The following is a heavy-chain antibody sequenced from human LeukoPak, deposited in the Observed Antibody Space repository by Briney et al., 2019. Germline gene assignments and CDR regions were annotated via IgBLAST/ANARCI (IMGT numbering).Heavy chain of an antibody. V-gene: IGHV1-8*01. CDR3: ARGPTRYCSGGSCYSPGRRWFDP. CDR1: GYTFTSYD. D-gene: IGHD2-15*01. Sequence: GASVKVSCKASGYTFTSYDINWVRQATGQGLEWMGWMNPNSGNTGYAQKFQGRVTMTRNTSISTAYMELSSLRSEDTAVYYCARGPTRYCSGGSCYSPGRRWFDPWGQGTLVTVSS. CDR2: MNPNSGNT. J-gene: IGHJ5*02.